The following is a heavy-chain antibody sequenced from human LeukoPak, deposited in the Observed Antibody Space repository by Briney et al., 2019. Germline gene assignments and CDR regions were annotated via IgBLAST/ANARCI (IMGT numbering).Heavy chain of an antibody. Sequence: SETLSLTCAVYGGSFSGYYWSWIRQPPGKGLEWIGEINHSGSTNYNPSLKSRVTISVDTSKNQFSLKLSSVTAADTAVYYCARAESGGATWYGDDAFDIWGQGTMVTVSS. CDR1: GGSFSGYY. V-gene: IGHV4-34*01. CDR2: INHSGST. J-gene: IGHJ3*02. CDR3: ARAESGGATWYGDDAFDI. D-gene: IGHD1-26*01.